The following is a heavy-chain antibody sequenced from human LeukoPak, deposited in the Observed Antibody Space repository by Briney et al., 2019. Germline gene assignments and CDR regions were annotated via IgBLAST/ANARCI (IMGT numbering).Heavy chain of an antibody. D-gene: IGHD3-22*01. V-gene: IGHV4-4*02. CDR1: GDSITSYAW. J-gene: IGHJ3*02. CDR2: IHLSGVT. Sequence: SETLSLTCSVSGDSITSYAWWSWVRQPPGKGLEWIGEIHLSGVTNYNPSLESRVTMSVDTSKNQFSLKLTSVTAADTAVYYCARRFVGYDSTWGASDIWGQGTMVTVSS. CDR3: ARRFVGYDSTWGASDI.